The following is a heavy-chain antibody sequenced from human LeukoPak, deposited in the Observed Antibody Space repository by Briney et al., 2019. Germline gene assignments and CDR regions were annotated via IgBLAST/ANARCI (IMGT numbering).Heavy chain of an antibody. V-gene: IGHV3-7*01. CDR2: IKQDGSEK. D-gene: IGHD2-2*01. J-gene: IGHJ6*03. CDR1: GFTFSSYW. CDR3: ARERVVPAAIQYYYYYYMDV. Sequence: PGGSLRLSCAASGFTFSSYWMSWVRQAPGKGLEWVANIKQDGSEKYYVDSVKGRFTISRDNAKNSLYLQMNSLRAEDTAVYYCARERVVPAAIQYYYYYYMDVWGKGTTVTVS.